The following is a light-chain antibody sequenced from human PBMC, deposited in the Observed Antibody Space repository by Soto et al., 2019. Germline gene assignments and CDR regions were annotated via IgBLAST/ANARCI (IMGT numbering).Light chain of an antibody. J-gene: IGKJ2*01. CDR1: QSVSSN. Sequence: EIVMTQSPATLSLSPGERATLSCRASQSVSSNLAWSQQKPGQPPRLLIYDASTRATGIPARFSGSGSGTEFTLTISSLQSEDFAVYYCHQYNNWPRTFGQGTKLEI. CDR3: HQYNNWPRT. V-gene: IGKV3-15*01. CDR2: DAS.